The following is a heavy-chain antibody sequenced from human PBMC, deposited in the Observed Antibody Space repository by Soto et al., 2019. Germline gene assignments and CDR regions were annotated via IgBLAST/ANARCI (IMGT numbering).Heavy chain of an antibody. CDR1: GFTFSNAW. V-gene: IGHV3-15*07. CDR2: IKSKTDGGTT. J-gene: IGHJ4*02. Sequence: GGSLRLSCAASGFTFSNAWMNWVRQAPGKGLEWVGRIKSKTDGGTTDYAAPVKGRFTISGDDSKNTLYLQMNSLKTEDTAVYYFPTDRPVRLKQRLLYYSFDYGGKGTRVTAPS. CDR3: PTDRPVRLKQRLLYYSFDY. D-gene: IGHD6-25*01.